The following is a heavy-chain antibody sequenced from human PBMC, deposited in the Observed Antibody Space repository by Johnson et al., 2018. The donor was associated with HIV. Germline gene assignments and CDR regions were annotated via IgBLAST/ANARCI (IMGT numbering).Heavy chain of an antibody. CDR3: ARGGGSYYSGAFDI. V-gene: IGHV3-20*04. J-gene: IGHJ3*02. CDR1: RFTFNDYG. CDR2: INWNGGST. D-gene: IGHD1-26*01. Sequence: VQLVESGGGVIRPGGSLRLSCAASRFTFNDYGMSWVRQAPGKGLEWVSGINWNGGSTGYADSVRGRFTISRDNAKNSLYLQMNSLRAEDTALYYCARGGGSYYSGAFDIWGQGTTVSVS.